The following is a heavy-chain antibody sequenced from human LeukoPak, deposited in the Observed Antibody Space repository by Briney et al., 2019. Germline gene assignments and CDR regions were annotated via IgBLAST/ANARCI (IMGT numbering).Heavy chain of an antibody. CDR2: IQPGDGDT. Sequence: GESLKISCKGSGYSFTNYWIGWVRQMPGKGLQWMGIIQPGDGDTRYSPSFQGQVTISADKPINTAYLQWNSLKASDTAVYYCARALLGPLEIWGQGALLSVSS. V-gene: IGHV5-51*04. D-gene: IGHD1-1*01. J-gene: IGHJ4*02. CDR1: GYSFTNYW. CDR3: ARALLGPLEI.